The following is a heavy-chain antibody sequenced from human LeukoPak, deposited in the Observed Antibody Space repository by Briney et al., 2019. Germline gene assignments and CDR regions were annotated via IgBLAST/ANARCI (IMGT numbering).Heavy chain of an antibody. CDR3: ARGVTYYYDSSGYFSQYFDY. J-gene: IGHJ4*02. CDR2: ISWNSGSI. Sequence: PGGSLRLSCAASGFTFDDYAMHWVRQAPGKGLGWVSGISWNSGSIGYADSVKGRFTISRGNAKNSLYLQMNSLRAEDTALYYCARGVTYYYDSSGYFSQYFDYWGQGTLVTVSS. D-gene: IGHD3-22*01. V-gene: IGHV3-9*01. CDR1: GFTFDDYA.